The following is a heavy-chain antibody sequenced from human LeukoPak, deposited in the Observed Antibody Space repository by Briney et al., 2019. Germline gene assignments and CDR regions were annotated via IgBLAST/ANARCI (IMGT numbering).Heavy chain of an antibody. CDR2: ISAYNGNT. CDR3: AKSHASPRWIHKYYYYYYMDV. Sequence: ASVKVSCKASGYTFTSYGISWVRQAPGQGLEWMGWISAYNGNTNYAQKLQGRVTMTTDTSTSTAYMELRSLRSDDTAVYYCAKSHASPRWIHKYYYYYYMDVWGKGTTVTVSS. CDR1: GYTFTSYG. J-gene: IGHJ6*03. D-gene: IGHD1-1*01. V-gene: IGHV1-18*01.